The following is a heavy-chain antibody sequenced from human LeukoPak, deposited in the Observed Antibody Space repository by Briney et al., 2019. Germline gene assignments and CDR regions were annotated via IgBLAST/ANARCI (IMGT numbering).Heavy chain of an antibody. V-gene: IGHV4-39*01. D-gene: IGHD3-10*01. CDR3: ARQGLIYYGSGSYYDY. CDR1: GGSISSINYY. CDR2: IYYSGST. J-gene: IGHJ4*02. Sequence: SETLSLTCTVSGGSISSINYYWGWIRQPPGKGLEWIGSIYYSGSTYYNPSLNSRVTISVDTSKNQFSLKLSSVTAADTAVYYCARQGLIYYGSGSYYDYWGQGTLVTVSS.